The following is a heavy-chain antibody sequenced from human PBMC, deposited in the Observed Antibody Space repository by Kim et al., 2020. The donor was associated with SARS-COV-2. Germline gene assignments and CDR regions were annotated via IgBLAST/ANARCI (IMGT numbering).Heavy chain of an antibody. V-gene: IGHV3-30*02. J-gene: IGHJ6*02. D-gene: IGHD4-17*01. Sequence: VKGRFTISRDNAKNTLYLQMNSLRAEDTAVYYCAKDRRNYGDSRGSGMDVWGQGTTVTVSS. CDR3: AKDRRNYGDSRGSGMDV.